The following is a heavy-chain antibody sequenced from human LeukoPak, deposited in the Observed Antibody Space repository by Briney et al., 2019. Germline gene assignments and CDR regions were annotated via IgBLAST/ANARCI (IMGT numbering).Heavy chain of an antibody. CDR3: AKDKGSGSFRYYYYGMDV. J-gene: IGHJ6*02. CDR2: ISDDGRIA. CDR1: GFTFSTYG. D-gene: IGHD5-12*01. V-gene: IGHV3-30*18. Sequence: PGGSLRLSCVASGFTFSTYGMHWDRQAPGKGLEWVGLISDDGRIAHYADSVKGRFTVSRDNTKDSLYLQMTSLRAEDTALYYCAKDKGSGSFRYYYYGMDVWGQGTTVTVSS.